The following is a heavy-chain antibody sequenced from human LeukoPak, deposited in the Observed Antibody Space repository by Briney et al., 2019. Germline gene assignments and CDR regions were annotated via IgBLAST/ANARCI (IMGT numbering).Heavy chain of an antibody. J-gene: IGHJ4*02. D-gene: IGHD5-18*01. CDR2: ISSSSSYI. CDR3: ARVAGEGYSYGPNYFDY. CDR1: GFTFSSYS. V-gene: IGHV3-21*01. Sequence: GGSLRLSCAASGFTFSSYSMNWVRQAPGKGLEWVSSISSSSSYIYYADSVKGRFTISRDNAKNSLYLQMNRLRAEDTAVYYCARVAGEGYSYGPNYFDYWGQGTLVTVSS.